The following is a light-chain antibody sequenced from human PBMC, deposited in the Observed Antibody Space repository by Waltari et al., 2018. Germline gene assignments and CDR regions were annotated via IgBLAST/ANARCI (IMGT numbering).Light chain of an antibody. CDR3: QKYWTILAT. J-gene: IGKJ1*01. CDR1: QSISRF. CDR2: DSS. V-gene: IGKV3-20*01. Sequence: CRASQSISRFLAWYQQKPGQAPKLLIYDSSTMATCVPDRFSGSGSGTDFTLTISRLEPEDFAVYYCQKYWTILATFGQGTKVEIK.